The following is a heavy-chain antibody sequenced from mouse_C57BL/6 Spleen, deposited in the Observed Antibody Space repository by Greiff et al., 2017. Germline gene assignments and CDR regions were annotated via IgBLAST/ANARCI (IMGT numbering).Heavy chain of an antibody. D-gene: IGHD2-3*01. Sequence: QVQLQQSGAELAKPGASVKLSCKASGYTFTSYWMHWVKQRPGQGLEWIGYINPSSGYTKYNQKFKDKATLTADKSSSTAHIQLSSLTYEDSAVYYGARGYDVGYYAMDSWGQGTSVTVSS. J-gene: IGHJ4*01. CDR2: INPSSGYT. CDR3: ARGYDVGYYAMDS. CDR1: GYTFTSYW. V-gene: IGHV1-7*01.